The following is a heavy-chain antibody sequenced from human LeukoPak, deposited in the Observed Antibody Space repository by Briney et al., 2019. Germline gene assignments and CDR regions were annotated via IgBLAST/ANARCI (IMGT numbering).Heavy chain of an antibody. CDR3: ARVVGTMVRGGTYNWFDP. V-gene: IGHV1-2*02. CDR1: GYTFTGYY. Sequence: ASVKVSFKASGYTFTGYYMHWVRQAPGQGLEWMGWINPNSGGTNYAQKFQGRVTMTRDTSISTAYMELSRLRSDDTAVYYCARVVGTMVRGGTYNWFDPWGQGTPVTVSS. CDR2: INPNSGGT. J-gene: IGHJ5*02. D-gene: IGHD3-10*01.